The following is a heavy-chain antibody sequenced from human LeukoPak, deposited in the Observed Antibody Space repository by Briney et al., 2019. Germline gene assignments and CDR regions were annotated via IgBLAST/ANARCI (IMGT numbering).Heavy chain of an antibody. D-gene: IGHD3-10*01. J-gene: IGHJ4*02. CDR1: GFMFSTYA. CDR3: AKGAMVRGVLDY. CDR2: ISNSGEST. Sequence: GGSLRLSCAASGFMFSTYAMNWVRQAPGKGLEWVSTISNSGESTYYADSVKGRFTISRDNSKNTLFLQMNSLRAEDTAVYYCAKGAMVRGVLDYWGQGTLVTVSS. V-gene: IGHV3-23*01.